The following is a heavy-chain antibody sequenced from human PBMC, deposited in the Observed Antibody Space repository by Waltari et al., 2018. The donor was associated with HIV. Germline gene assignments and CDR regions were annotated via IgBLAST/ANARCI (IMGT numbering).Heavy chain of an antibody. J-gene: IGHJ6*02. Sequence: EVILVESGGGLAQPGGSLRLSCAASGFTFSNTWMRWVRQAPGKGLEWVANIKDDGTEAYYLDSVKGRFTISRDNAKDSLSLQMNSLRAEDTAVYYCARGTPLYGLDVWGQGTTVTASS. V-gene: IGHV3-7*01. CDR3: ARGTPLYGLDV. CDR2: IKDDGTEA. CDR1: GFTFSNTW. D-gene: IGHD2-15*01.